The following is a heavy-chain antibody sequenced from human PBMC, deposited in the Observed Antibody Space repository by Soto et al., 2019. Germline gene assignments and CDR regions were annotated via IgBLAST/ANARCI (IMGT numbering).Heavy chain of an antibody. CDR1: GGTFSSYT. CDR2: IIPILGIA. V-gene: IGHV1-69*02. D-gene: IGHD2-21*02. J-gene: IGHJ4*02. CDR3: ARDDGLAYCGGDCYS. Sequence: QVQLVQSGAEVKKPGSSVKVSCKASGGTFSSYTISWVRQAPGQGLEWMGRIIPILGIANYAQKFQGRVTITADKSTSTAYMELSSLRSEDTAMYYCARDDGLAYCGGDCYSWGQGTLVTVSS.